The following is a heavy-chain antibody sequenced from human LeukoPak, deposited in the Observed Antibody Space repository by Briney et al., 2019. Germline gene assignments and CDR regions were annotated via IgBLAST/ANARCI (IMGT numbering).Heavy chain of an antibody. Sequence: ASEKVSCKASGYTFTSYDINWVRQATGQGLEWMGWMNPNSGNTGYAQKFRGRVTMTRNTSISTAYMELSSLRSEDTAVYYCARSGLRSDAFDIWGQGTMVTVSS. J-gene: IGHJ3*02. D-gene: IGHD4-17*01. CDR2: MNPNSGNT. V-gene: IGHV1-8*01. CDR3: ARSGLRSDAFDI. CDR1: GYTFTSYD.